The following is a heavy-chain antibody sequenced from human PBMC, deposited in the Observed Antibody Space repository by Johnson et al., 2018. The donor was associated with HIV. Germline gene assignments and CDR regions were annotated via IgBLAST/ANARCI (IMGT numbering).Heavy chain of an antibody. V-gene: IGHV3-7*05. J-gene: IGHJ3*02. D-gene: IGHD4-23*01. CDR1: GFTFSSYA. CDR2: IKQDGSEK. Sequence: VQLVESGGGLVQPGGSLRLSCAASGFTFSSYAMTWVRQAPGKGLEWVANIKQDGSEKYYVDSVKGRFTISRDNAKNSLYLQMNSLIAEDTAVYYCARAGYGGNYAFDIWGQGTMVTVSS. CDR3: ARAGYGGNYAFDI.